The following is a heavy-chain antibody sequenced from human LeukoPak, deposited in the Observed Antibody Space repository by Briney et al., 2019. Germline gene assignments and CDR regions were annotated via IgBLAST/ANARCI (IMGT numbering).Heavy chain of an antibody. J-gene: IGHJ4*02. CDR2: IHLDGRTT. Sequence: PGGSLRLTCAASGFTFSSYWMHWVRQRPGKGLVWISRIHLDGRTTNYADSVKGRFTISRNNAKNTLSLEMHSLRPVFTAEYYCARGGSPSDYWGQGTRVSVSS. D-gene: IGHD1-26*01. V-gene: IGHV3-74*01. CDR3: ARGGSPSDY. CDR1: GFTFSSYW.